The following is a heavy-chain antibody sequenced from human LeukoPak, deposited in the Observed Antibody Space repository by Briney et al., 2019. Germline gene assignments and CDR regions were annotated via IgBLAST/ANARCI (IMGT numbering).Heavy chain of an antibody. V-gene: IGHV4-38-2*01. Sequence: SETLSLTCAVSAYSITSGYYWGWIRQPPGKGLGWIGSIYHSGNTYYNPSLKSPFTISIDTSKNQFFLKVNSVTAADTATYYCARQGNGYSRVDYWGQGTLVTVSS. CDR2: IYHSGNT. D-gene: IGHD5-24*01. CDR1: AYSITSGYY. J-gene: IGHJ4*02. CDR3: ARQGNGYSRVDY.